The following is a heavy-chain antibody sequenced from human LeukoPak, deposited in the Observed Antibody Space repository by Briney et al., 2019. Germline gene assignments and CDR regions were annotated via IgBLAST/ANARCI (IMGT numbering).Heavy chain of an antibody. CDR2: INPNSGGT. CDR1: GYTFTGYY. J-gene: IGHJ4*02. CDR3: ARLPSSSRWDFDY. Sequence: GASVKVSCKASGYTFTGYYMHWVRQAPGQGLEWMGWINPNSGGTNYAQKFQGRVTMTRDTSISTAYMELSRLRSDDTAVYYCARLPSSSRWDFDYWGQGTLVTVSS. D-gene: IGHD6-13*01. V-gene: IGHV1-2*02.